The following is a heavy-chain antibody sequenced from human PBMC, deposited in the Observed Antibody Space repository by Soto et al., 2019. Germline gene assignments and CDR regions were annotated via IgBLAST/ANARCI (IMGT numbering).Heavy chain of an antibody. CDR3: VKDSSIAVAGRGYSDL. Sequence: GASLRLFCSASGVTLRSRSMQWVRQAPGKGLEYVSVISSNGGSTNYADSVKGRFTISRDNSKNTLYLQMSSLRAEDAAVYYCVKDSSIAVAGRGYSDLWGRGTLVTVSS. J-gene: IGHJ2*01. V-gene: IGHV3-64D*06. CDR1: GVTLRSRS. CDR2: ISSNGGST. D-gene: IGHD6-19*01.